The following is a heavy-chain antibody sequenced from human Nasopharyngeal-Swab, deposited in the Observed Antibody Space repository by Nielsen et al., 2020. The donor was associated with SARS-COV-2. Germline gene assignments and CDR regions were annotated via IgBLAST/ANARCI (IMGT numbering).Heavy chain of an antibody. Sequence: VRQDPGKGLEWVANIKKDGSEKYYVDSVRGRFTISRDNAKNSLYLQMNSLRAEDTAVYYCARDSKPGGGYYSLYYYNYYGMDVWGQGTTVTVSS. V-gene: IGHV3-7*01. D-gene: IGHD3-22*01. CDR3: ARDSKPGGGYYSLYYYNYYGMDV. CDR2: IKKDGSEK. J-gene: IGHJ6*02.